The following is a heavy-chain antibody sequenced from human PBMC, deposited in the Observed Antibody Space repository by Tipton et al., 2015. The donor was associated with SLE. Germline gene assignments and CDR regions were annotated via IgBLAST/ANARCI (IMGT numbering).Heavy chain of an antibody. CDR1: GTSITSGSHY. D-gene: IGHD2-21*01. CDR2: IYATGIN. CDR3: ARAIRFLDY. Sequence: TLSLTCSVSGTSITSGSHYWSWVRQPAGKGLEWIGHIYATGINDYNPSLKSRLTMSVDTAKNQFSLTLTSVTAADTAVYYCARAIRFLDYRGHGTLVTVSS. J-gene: IGHJ4*01. V-gene: IGHV4-61*09.